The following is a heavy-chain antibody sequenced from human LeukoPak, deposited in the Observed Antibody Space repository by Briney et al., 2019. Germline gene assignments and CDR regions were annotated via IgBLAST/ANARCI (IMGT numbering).Heavy chain of an antibody. Sequence: ATVKVSCKASGGTFSSYAISWVRQAPGQGLEWMGRIISILGLENYTQKFQGRVTITADKSTSTAYMELSSLRSEDTAVYYCARAYSYGHKGLDYWGQGTLVTVSA. CDR3: ARAYSYGHKGLDY. D-gene: IGHD5-18*01. CDR2: IISILGLE. J-gene: IGHJ4*02. CDR1: GGTFSSYA. V-gene: IGHV1-69*04.